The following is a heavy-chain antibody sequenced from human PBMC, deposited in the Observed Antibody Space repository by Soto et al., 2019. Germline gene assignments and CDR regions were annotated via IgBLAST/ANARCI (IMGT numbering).Heavy chain of an antibody. V-gene: IGHV1-69*01. Sequence: QVQLVQSGAEVKKPGSSVKVSCKASGGTFSSYAISWVRQAPGQGLEWMGGIIPIFGTANYAQKFQGRVTIPADESTSTAYMELSSLRSEDTAVYYCARGYCSSTSCYEGIAYYYYGMDVWGQGTTVTVSS. D-gene: IGHD2-2*01. CDR1: GGTFSSYA. CDR3: ARGYCSSTSCYEGIAYYYYGMDV. J-gene: IGHJ6*02. CDR2: IIPIFGTA.